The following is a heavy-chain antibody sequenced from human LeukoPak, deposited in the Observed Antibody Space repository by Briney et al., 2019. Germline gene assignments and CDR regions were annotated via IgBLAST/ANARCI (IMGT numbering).Heavy chain of an antibody. CDR3: ARDHNWAFDS. Sequence: GGSLRLSCAASGFTFSSYWMSWVRQAPGRGLEWISYIGLASGFVSYADSVKGRFSISSDTARNSVYLQMSSLRAEDTAVYYCARDHNWAFDSWGQGTLVTVSS. V-gene: IGHV3-21*05. CDR1: GFTFSSYW. CDR2: IGLASGFV. D-gene: IGHD1-20*01. J-gene: IGHJ4*02.